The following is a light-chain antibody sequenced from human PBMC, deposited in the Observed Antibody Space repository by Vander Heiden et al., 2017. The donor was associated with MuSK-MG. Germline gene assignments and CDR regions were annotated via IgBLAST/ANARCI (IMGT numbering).Light chain of an antibody. J-gene: IGKJ2*01. Sequence: DIQMTQSPSSLSASVGDRVTITCRASQSISSYVNWYQQKSGKAPRLLIYTASNLQDGVPSRFSGSESGTDFSLTITSLQAEDFATYYCQQSYSIPHTFGQGTNLEIK. CDR2: TAS. CDR3: QQSYSIPHT. V-gene: IGKV1-39*01. CDR1: QSISSY.